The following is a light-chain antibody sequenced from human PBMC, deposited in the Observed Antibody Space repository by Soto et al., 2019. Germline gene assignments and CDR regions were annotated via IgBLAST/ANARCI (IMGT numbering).Light chain of an antibody. CDR1: RSDIGSYNY. Sequence: QSALAQPASVSGSPGQSITISCSGTRSDIGSYNYVAWYQQFPGKTPKILIYGVSNRPSGVSSRFSASKSGLTASLTISGLQAEDEADYYCSSSTTSRFYVFGPGTKVTVL. CDR2: GVS. J-gene: IGLJ1*01. CDR3: SSSTTSRFYV. V-gene: IGLV2-14*01.